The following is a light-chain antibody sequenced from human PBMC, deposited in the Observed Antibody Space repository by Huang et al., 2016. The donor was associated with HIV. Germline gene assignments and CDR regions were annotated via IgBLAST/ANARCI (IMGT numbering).Light chain of an antibody. V-gene: IGKV2-28*01. Sequence: DIVMTQSPLSLPVTPGEPASISCRSSQSLLHSHGYNYLDWYVQKPGQSPLLLIYLGTNRGAGVPDRCSGSGSVTDFTLKISRVEAEDVGVYHCMQALQTPRTFGQGTRLEIK. J-gene: IGKJ5*01. CDR1: QSLLHSHGYNY. CDR2: LGT. CDR3: MQALQTPRT.